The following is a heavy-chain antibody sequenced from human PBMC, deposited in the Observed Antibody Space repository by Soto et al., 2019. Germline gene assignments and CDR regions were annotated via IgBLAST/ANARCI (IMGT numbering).Heavy chain of an antibody. CDR1: GYTFTTYG. Sequence: QIQLVQSGAEVKKPGASVKVSCKASGYTFTTYGITWVRQAPGQGLEWMGWIRAYNNHTNYAQRFQGRVTMTTDPSTSTAHMELTSLRSDDTAVYYCAREISSMAPDIFNIWGQGTMVTVSS. V-gene: IGHV1-18*01. CDR2: IRAYNNHT. D-gene: IGHD2-15*01. CDR3: AREISSMAPDIFNI. J-gene: IGHJ3*02.